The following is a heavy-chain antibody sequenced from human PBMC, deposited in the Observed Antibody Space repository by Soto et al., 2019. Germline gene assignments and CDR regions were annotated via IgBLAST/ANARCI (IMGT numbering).Heavy chain of an antibody. Sequence: SETLSLTCTVSGASFSGGTYYWTWIRQAPGKGLEWVGHIYYTGSTNYNPALNDRVTISVDTSKNHFSLQLTSVAAADTAVYYCARGAGFSYASTWFDIWGQGTLVTVSS. CDR1: GASFSGGTYY. V-gene: IGHV4-61*03. J-gene: IGHJ5*02. CDR3: ARGAGFSYASTWFDI. CDR2: IYYTGST. D-gene: IGHD5-18*01.